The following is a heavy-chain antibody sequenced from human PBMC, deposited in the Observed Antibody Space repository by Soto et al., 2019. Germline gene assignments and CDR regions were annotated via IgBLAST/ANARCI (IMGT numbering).Heavy chain of an antibody. CDR2: IYYSELT. J-gene: IGHJ4*02. D-gene: IGHD4-17*01. CDR1: GDSVSSFGSD. Sequence: PSETLSLTCIVSGDSVSSFGSDWTWIRPRPGKGLEWIGYIYYSELTDYNPSLKSRVAISLNTSMYQFSLQLTSVTVADTAVYYCSKAGDYDDNYFDLWGQGALVTVSS. V-gene: IGHV4-31*03. CDR3: SKAGDYDDNYFDL.